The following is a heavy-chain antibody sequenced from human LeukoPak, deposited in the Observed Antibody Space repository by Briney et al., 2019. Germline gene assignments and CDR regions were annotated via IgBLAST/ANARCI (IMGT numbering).Heavy chain of an antibody. CDR2: ISSNGGSS. V-gene: IGHV3-64*04. CDR3: AKIDSSSDC. CDR1: GFTFSAYA. Sequence: PGGSLRLSCSASGFTFSAYAMYWVRQAPGKRLEYVSGISSNGGSSFYADSVKGRFTISRDNSKNTLYLQMNSLRAEDTAVYYCAKIDSSSDCWGQGTLVTVSS. D-gene: IGHD6-6*01. J-gene: IGHJ4*02.